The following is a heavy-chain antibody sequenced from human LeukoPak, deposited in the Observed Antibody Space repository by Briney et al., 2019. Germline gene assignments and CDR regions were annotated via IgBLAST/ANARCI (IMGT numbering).Heavy chain of an antibody. V-gene: IGHV3-15*01. CDR1: GFTVSSNY. CDR2: IKSKTDGGTT. CDR3: TTSVLRYFDWLHNWFDP. J-gene: IGHJ5*02. Sequence: PGGSLRLSCAGSGFTVSSNYMSWVRQAPGKGLEWVGRIKSKTDGGTTDYAAPVKGRFTISRDDSKNTLYLQMNSLKTEDTAVYYCTTSVLRYFDWLHNWFDPWGQGTLVTVSS. D-gene: IGHD3-9*01.